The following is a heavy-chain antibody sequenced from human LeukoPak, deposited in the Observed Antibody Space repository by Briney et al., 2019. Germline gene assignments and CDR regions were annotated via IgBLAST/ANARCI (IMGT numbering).Heavy chain of an antibody. D-gene: IGHD3-22*01. Sequence: PGGSLRLSCAASGFTFSSYAMSWVRQAPGKGLEWVSAISGSGGSTYYADSVKGRFTISRDNSKNTLYLQMNSLGAEDTAVYYCAKEYDSSGYNNWFDPWGQGTLVTVSS. CDR3: AKEYDSSGYNNWFDP. CDR1: GFTFSSYA. J-gene: IGHJ5*02. V-gene: IGHV3-23*01. CDR2: ISGSGGST.